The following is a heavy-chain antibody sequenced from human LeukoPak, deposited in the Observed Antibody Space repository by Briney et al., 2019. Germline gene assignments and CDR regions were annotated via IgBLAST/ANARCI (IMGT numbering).Heavy chain of an antibody. Sequence: TSETLSLTCTVSGGSISSYYWSWIRQPPGKGLEWIGYIYYSGSTNYNPSLKSRATISVDTSKNQFSLKLGSVTAADTAVYYCARQGGGFWYFDLWGRGTLVTVSS. CDR3: ARQGGGFWYFDL. CDR2: IYYSGST. V-gene: IGHV4-59*08. J-gene: IGHJ2*01. D-gene: IGHD6-25*01. CDR1: GGSISSYY.